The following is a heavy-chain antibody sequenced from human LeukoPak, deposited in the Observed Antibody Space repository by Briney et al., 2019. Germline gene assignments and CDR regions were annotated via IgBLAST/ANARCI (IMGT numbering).Heavy chain of an antibody. CDR1: GFSLSTSGVG. CDR3: AHSEDYYGSVDAFDI. CDR2: TYWDDDK. Sequence: ESGPTLVKPTQTLTLTCTFSGFSLSTSGVGVGWIRQPPGKALEWLAFTYWDDDKRYSPSLESRLTITKDTFKNQVVLTMTNMDPVDTATYYCAHSEDYYGSVDAFDIWGQGTMVTVSS. J-gene: IGHJ3*02. V-gene: IGHV2-5*02. D-gene: IGHD3-10*01.